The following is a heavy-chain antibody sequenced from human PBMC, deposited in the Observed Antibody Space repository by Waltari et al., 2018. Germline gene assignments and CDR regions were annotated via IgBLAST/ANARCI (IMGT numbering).Heavy chain of an antibody. V-gene: IGHV1-18*01. CDR1: GYTFSTNG. D-gene: IGHD3-10*01. Sequence: QVQLVQSGGAVKKPAASVKVSCKASGYTFSTNGFHWVRQAPGQGLEWLGWISGDNGKTKDAQRFQGRVTMTTDTATSTAYMELRGLRSDDTAVYYCARIAFGGVGWPPGYFYGMDVWGQGTTVSVS. CDR3: ARIAFGGVGWPPGYFYGMDV. J-gene: IGHJ6*02. CDR2: ISGDNGKT.